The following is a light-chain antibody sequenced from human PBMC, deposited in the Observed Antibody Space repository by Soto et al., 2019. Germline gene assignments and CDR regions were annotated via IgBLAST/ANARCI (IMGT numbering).Light chain of an antibody. CDR3: QQSYSTPLT. J-gene: IGKJ4*01. V-gene: IGKV3D-15*01. CDR1: QSVRTN. Sequence: ESVLGQSPATLSVSPGERAALSGRASQSVRTNVVWYQQKPGQAPRLLIYGASNRAPGIPARFSGSGSGTDFTLTISSLQPEDFATYYCQQSYSTPLTFGGGTKVDIK. CDR2: GAS.